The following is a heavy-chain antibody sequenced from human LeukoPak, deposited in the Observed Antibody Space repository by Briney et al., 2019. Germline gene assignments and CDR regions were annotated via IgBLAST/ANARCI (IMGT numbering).Heavy chain of an antibody. D-gene: IGHD2-2*01. CDR3: AKGSCSSTTCLKTD. CDR1: GFTFSSYA. Sequence: GRSLRLSCAASGFTFSSYAMHWVRQTPGKGLEWVAVISYDGIDKYYADSVKGRFTISRDNSKNTLYLQMNSLKSEDTAVYYCAKGSCSSTTCLKTDWGQGAPVTVSS. CDR2: ISYDGIDK. J-gene: IGHJ4*02. V-gene: IGHV3-30*18.